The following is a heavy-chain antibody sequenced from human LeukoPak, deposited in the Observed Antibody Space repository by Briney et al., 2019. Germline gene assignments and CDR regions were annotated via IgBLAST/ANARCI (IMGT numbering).Heavy chain of an antibody. Sequence: PGGSLRLSCAASGFTFSSYAMSWVRRAPEKGLEFVSGIYENGGTTYYADSVKGRFSISRDNSKNTLYLQMDSLRGEDTAVYYCAKDFRIGYSAHFDYWGQGTLVTVSS. CDR2: IYENGGTT. J-gene: IGHJ4*02. CDR3: AKDFRIGYSAHFDY. CDR1: GFTFSSYA. D-gene: IGHD2-21*01. V-gene: IGHV3-23*01.